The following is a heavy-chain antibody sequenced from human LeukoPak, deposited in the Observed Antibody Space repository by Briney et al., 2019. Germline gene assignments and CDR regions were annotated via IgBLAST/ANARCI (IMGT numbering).Heavy chain of an antibody. V-gene: IGHV4-59*12. CDR1: GGSLSNYY. J-gene: IGHJ4*02. D-gene: IGHD2-2*01. CDR3: ARGGYQVDS. Sequence: SETLSLTCTVSGGSLSNYYWSWIRQAPGKGLEWIGYVYFSGSTNYNPSLKSRVTISVDTSKNQFSLKLSSVTAADTAVYYCARGGYQVDSWGQGTLVTVSS. CDR2: VYFSGST.